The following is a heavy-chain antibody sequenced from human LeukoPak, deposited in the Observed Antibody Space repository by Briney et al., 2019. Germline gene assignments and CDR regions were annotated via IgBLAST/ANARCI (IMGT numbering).Heavy chain of an antibody. D-gene: IGHD6-13*01. CDR3: ARGAEAETSPLDF. Sequence: RASVKVSCKASGYNFRDYYMHWVRQAPGQGLEWLGWINPKSGGTDYAQQFQGRVTMTRDTSSSTDYLEVRSLRSDDTAVYYCARGAEAETSPLDFWGQGTPVTVSS. CDR2: INPKSGGT. CDR1: GYNFRDYY. J-gene: IGHJ4*02. V-gene: IGHV1-2*02.